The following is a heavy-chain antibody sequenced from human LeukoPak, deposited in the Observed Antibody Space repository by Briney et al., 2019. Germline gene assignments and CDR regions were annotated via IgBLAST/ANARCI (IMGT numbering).Heavy chain of an antibody. CDR1: GYTFTSYG. J-gene: IGHJ4*02. Sequence: ASVKVSCKASGYTFTSYGITWVRQAPGQGLEWMGWISGYNGKTYYAQKLQGRVTMTTDTSTSTAYMELRSLRSDDTAVYYCAGALSAGSYDEPLHWGQGTLVSVSS. V-gene: IGHV1-18*01. CDR2: ISGYNGKT. CDR3: AGALSAGSYDEPLH. D-gene: IGHD3-16*01.